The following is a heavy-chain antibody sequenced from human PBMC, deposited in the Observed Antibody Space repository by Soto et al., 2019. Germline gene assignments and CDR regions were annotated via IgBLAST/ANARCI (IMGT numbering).Heavy chain of an antibody. D-gene: IGHD6-13*01. J-gene: IGHJ5*02. Sequence: QVQLVQSGAEVKKPGASAKVSCKASGYTFTSYYMHWVRQAPGQGLEWMGIINPSGGSTSYAQKFQGRVTMTRDTYTSTVYMELSSLTSEDTAVYYCARDSQYISSWYRWIDPWGQGTLVTVSS. V-gene: IGHV1-46*01. CDR2: INPSGGST. CDR3: ARDSQYISSWYRWIDP. CDR1: GYTFTSYY.